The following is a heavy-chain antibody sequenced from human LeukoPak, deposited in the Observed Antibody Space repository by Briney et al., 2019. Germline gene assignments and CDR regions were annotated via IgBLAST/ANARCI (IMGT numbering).Heavy chain of an antibody. CDR3: TKSPGQGIVGSSPAYNYYMDV. J-gene: IGHJ6*03. CDR1: RFTFSSYA. CDR2: ISGSGGTT. V-gene: IGHV3-23*01. D-gene: IGHD1-26*01. Sequence: GGSLRLSCAASRFTFSSYAMSWVRQAPGKGLEWVSSISGSGGTTYYADSVRGRFTISRDNSKNTLYLQMNSQRAEDTAVYYCTKSPGQGIVGSSPAYNYYMDVWGKGTTVTVSS.